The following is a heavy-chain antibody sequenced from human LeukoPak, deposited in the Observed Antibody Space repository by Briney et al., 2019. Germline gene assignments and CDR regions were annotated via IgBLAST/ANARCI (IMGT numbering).Heavy chain of an antibody. J-gene: IGHJ4*02. Sequence: SVKVSCKASGGTFSSYAISWVRQAPGQGLEWMGGIIPIFGTANYAQKFQGRVTITADESTSTAYMELSSLRSEDTAVYYCASQDSSGYFSYFDYWGQGTLVTVSS. CDR1: GGTFSSYA. V-gene: IGHV1-69*01. D-gene: IGHD3-22*01. CDR3: ASQDSSGYFSYFDY. CDR2: IIPIFGTA.